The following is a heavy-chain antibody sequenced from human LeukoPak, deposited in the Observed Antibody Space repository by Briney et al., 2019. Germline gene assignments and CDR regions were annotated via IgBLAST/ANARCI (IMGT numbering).Heavy chain of an antibody. J-gene: IGHJ2*01. Sequence: ASVKVSCKASGYTFTGYYMHWVRQAPGQGLEWMGWINPNSGGTNYAQKFQGRVTMTRDTSISTAYMELSRLRSDDTAVYYCARDWGSYYDFWSGYWYFDLWGRGTLVTVSS. CDR1: GYTFTGYY. CDR2: INPNSGGT. CDR3: ARDWGSYYDFWSGYWYFDL. D-gene: IGHD3-3*01. V-gene: IGHV1-2*02.